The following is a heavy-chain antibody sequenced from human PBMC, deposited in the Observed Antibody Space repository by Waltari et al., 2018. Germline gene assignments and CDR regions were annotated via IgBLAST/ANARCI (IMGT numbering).Heavy chain of an antibody. CDR2: ISWEGGST. V-gene: IGHV3-43*01. CDR1: GFTFDDYT. D-gene: IGHD6-19*01. Sequence: EVQLVESGGVVVQPGGSLRLSCAASGFTFDDYTMHWVRQAPGKGLEWVSLISWEGGSTDYADSVKGRFTISRDNSKNSLYLQMNSLRTEDTALYYCAKDISMKGSGWSDDAFDIWGQGTMVTVSS. J-gene: IGHJ3*02. CDR3: AKDISMKGSGWSDDAFDI.